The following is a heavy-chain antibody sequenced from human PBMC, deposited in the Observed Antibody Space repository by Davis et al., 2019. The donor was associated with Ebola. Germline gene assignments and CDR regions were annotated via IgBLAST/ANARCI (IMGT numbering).Heavy chain of an antibody. CDR3: AKDFTVYSSSEADY. Sequence: GESLKISCAASGFTFSTYSMSWVRQAPGKGLEWVSSISSDSDYIYYADSAKGRFTISRDNAKNSLYLQMNSLRAEDTAVYYCAKDFTVYSSSEADYWGQGTLVTVSS. CDR1: GFTFSTYS. V-gene: IGHV3-21*01. D-gene: IGHD6-6*01. J-gene: IGHJ4*02. CDR2: ISSDSDYI.